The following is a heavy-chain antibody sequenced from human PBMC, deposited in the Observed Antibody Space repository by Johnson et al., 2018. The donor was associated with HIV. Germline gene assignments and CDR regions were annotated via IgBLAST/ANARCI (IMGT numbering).Heavy chain of an antibody. CDR3: ARDHDI. D-gene: IGHD1-1*01. Sequence: VQLVESGGGVVQPGRSLRLSCAASGFPFSSYAMHWVRQAPGKGLEWVAVISYDGSNKYYADSVKGRFTISSDNSKNTLYLQMNSMGAEDTAVYYCARDHDIWGQGTMVTVSS. CDR2: ISYDGSNK. V-gene: IGHV3-30-3*01. J-gene: IGHJ3*02. CDR1: GFPFSSYA.